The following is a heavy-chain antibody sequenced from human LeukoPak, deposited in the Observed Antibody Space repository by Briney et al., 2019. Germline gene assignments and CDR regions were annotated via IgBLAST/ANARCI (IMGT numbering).Heavy chain of an antibody. D-gene: IGHD3-22*01. V-gene: IGHV4-59*08. Sequence: SETLSLTCTVSGGSINNYYWSWVRQPPGEGLEWIAYIFYNGVTNYNPSLKTRVTISVDTSKNQFSLRLNSVSAADTAVYYCARFSQYFDTSSHYLDYWGQGILVTVSS. CDR2: IFYNGVT. CDR1: GGSINNYY. CDR3: ARFSQYFDTSSHYLDY. J-gene: IGHJ4*02.